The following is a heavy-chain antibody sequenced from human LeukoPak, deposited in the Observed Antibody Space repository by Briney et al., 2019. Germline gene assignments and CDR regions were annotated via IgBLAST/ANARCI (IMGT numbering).Heavy chain of an antibody. CDR3: SRDSLSSCGGDCYSGLDV. CDR1: GFTFSSYA. CDR2: ISGSGGST. V-gene: IGHV3-23*01. D-gene: IGHD2-21*02. J-gene: IGHJ6*02. Sequence: GGSLRLSCAASGFTFSSYAMSWVRQAPGKGLEWASAISGSGGSTYYADSVKGRFTISRDNSKNTLYLQMNSLRAEDTAVYYCSRDSLSSCGGDCYSGLDVWGQGTTVTVSS.